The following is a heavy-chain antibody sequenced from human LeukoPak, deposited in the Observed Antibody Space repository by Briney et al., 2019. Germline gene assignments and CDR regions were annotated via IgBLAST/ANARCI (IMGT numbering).Heavy chain of an antibody. V-gene: IGHV3-30*18. D-gene: IGHD3/OR15-3a*01. CDR2: ISYDGTNS. Sequence: PGGSLRLSCAASGFTFDNSGMHWVRQAPGKGLEWMAVISYDGTNSYYADSVKGRFAISRDNSKNTVSLQMNSLRVEDTAVYYCAKKYDNWIDYWGQGTLVTVSS. J-gene: IGHJ4*02. CDR3: AKKYDNWIDY. CDR1: GFTFDNSG.